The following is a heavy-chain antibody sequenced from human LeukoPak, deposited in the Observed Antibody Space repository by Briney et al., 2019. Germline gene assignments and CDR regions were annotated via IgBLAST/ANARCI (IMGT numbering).Heavy chain of an antibody. D-gene: IGHD3-16*01. Sequence: PGGSLRLSCAASGFTFSSYAMSWVRQAPGKGLEWVSAISGSGGSTYYADFVKGRFTISRDNPKNTLYLQMNSLRAEDTAVYYCAKSYDYVWGSDYWGEGTLVTVSS. CDR3: AKSYDYVWGSDY. V-gene: IGHV3-23*01. J-gene: IGHJ4*02. CDR1: GFTFSSYA. CDR2: ISGSGGST.